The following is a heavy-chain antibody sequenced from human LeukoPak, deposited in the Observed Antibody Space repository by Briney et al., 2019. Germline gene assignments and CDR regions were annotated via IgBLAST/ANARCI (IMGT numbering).Heavy chain of an antibody. J-gene: IGHJ4*02. CDR3: AMVPRWDTRGYYVE. V-gene: IGHV3-48*03. CDR1: GFTFRSFE. D-gene: IGHD3-22*01. CDR2: ISSRSENI. Sequence: GRSLRLSCAASGFTFRSFEMNWLRQAPGKGLEWIAYISSRSENIYYADSVKGRFTISRDNAMNVLELQMNSLRVDDTAVYYCAMVPRWDTRGYYVEWGQGTRVIVSS.